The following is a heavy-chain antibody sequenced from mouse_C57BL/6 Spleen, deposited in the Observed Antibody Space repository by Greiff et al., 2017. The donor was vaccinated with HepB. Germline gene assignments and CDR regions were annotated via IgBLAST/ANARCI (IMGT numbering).Heavy chain of an antibody. Sequence: VKLMESGPGLVAPSQSLSITCTVSGFSLTSYGVSWVRQPPGKGLEWLGVIWGDGSTNNHSALISRLSSSTDNSKSQVFLKLDSLQTDDTATYYCDKPSSYWCFDVWGTGTTVTVSS. J-gene: IGHJ1*03. D-gene: IGHD1-1*01. CDR1: GFSLTSYG. CDR2: IWGDGST. CDR3: DKPSSYWCFDV. V-gene: IGHV2-3*01.